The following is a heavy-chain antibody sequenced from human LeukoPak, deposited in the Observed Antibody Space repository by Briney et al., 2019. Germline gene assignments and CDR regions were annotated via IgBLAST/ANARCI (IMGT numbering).Heavy chain of an antibody. D-gene: IGHD6-19*01. CDR1: GFTFSDAW. V-gene: IGHV3-15*01. CDR3: TTGPKSSGRGFDY. Sequence: PGGSLRLSCAASGFTFSDAWMSWVRQTPEKGLEWVGRIKSKTDAGTTDYAAPVEGRFAISRDDSKNTLSLEMNSLKTEDTAVYYCTTGPKSSGRGFDYWGQGTLVTVSS. J-gene: IGHJ4*02. CDR2: IKSKTDAGTT.